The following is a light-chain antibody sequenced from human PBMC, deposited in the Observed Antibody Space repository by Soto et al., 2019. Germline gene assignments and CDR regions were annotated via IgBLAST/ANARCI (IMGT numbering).Light chain of an antibody. V-gene: IGLV2-8*01. CDR1: SSDVGGYNY. CDR2: EVS. Sequence: QSALTQPPSASGSPGQSVTISCTGTSSDVGGYNYVSWYQQHPGKAPKLMISEVSKRPSGVPDRFSGSKSGNTASLTVSGLKAEDEADYYCSSFAGNNNVVFGGGTKVTVL. J-gene: IGLJ2*01. CDR3: SSFAGNNNVV.